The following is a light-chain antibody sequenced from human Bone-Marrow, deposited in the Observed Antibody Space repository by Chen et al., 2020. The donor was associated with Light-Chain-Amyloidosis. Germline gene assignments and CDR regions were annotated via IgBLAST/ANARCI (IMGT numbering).Light chain of an antibody. V-gene: IGLV6-57*01. Sequence: NFMLTQPHPVSESPGKTVIISCTRSSGSIATNYVQWYPQRPGSSPTTVIYEDDQRPSGVPDRFSGSIDRSSNSASLTISGLKTEDEADYYCQSYQGSSQGVFGGGTKLTVL. J-gene: IGLJ3*02. CDR2: EDD. CDR3: QSYQGSSQGV. CDR1: SGSIATNY.